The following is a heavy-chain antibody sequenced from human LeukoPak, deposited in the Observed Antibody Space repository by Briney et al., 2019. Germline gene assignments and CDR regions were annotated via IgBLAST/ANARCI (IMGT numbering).Heavy chain of an antibody. CDR3: ARSYYYGQGFDY. Sequence: SETLSLTCTVSGGSISSYYWSWDRQPPGKGLEWIGYIYYSGSTNYNPSLKSRVTISVDTSKNQFSLKLSSVTAADTAVYYCARSYYYGQGFDYWGQGTLVTVSS. D-gene: IGHD3-10*01. CDR2: IYYSGST. CDR1: GGSISSYY. J-gene: IGHJ4*02. V-gene: IGHV4-59*01.